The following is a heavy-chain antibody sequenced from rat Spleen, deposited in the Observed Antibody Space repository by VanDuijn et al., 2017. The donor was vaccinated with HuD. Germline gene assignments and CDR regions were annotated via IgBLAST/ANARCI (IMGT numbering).Heavy chain of an antibody. V-gene: IGHV5S10*01. CDR3: ATQDVYFGLWDYVMDA. Sequence: EVRLVESGGGFVLPGRSLKLSCEVSGFTLSDYNMAWVRQAPRKGLEWVATIIYDGGRTYYRDSVKGRFTISRDNAKNTLYLQMDSLRSEDTATYYCATQDVYFGLWDYVMDAWGQGASVTVSS. CDR2: IIYDGGRT. D-gene: IGHD1-6*01. J-gene: IGHJ4*01. CDR1: GFTLSDYN.